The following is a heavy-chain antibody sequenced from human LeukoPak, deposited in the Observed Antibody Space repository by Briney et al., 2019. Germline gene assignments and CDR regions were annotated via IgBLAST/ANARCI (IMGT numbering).Heavy chain of an antibody. Sequence: PSETLSLTCAVYGGSFSGYYWSWIRQPPGKGLEWIGEINHSGSTKYNPSLKSRVTISVDTSKNQFSLKLSSVTAADTAVYYCARGARGYSGYDFDYWGQGTLVTVSS. V-gene: IGHV4-34*01. CDR3: ARGARGYSGYDFDY. CDR2: INHSGST. CDR1: GGSFSGYY. J-gene: IGHJ4*02. D-gene: IGHD5-12*01.